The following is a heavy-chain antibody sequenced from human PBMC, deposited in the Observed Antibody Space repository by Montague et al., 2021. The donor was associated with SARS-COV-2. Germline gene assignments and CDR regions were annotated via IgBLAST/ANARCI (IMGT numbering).Heavy chain of an antibody. CDR3: ARTKDDYYDSSGPLDY. CDR2: IYKDGTT. Sequence: SLRLSCAASTFTVSSNYMSWVRQAPGKGLEWVSVIYKDGTTYYADSVKGRFTISRHNSKNTLFLQMNSLTAGDTAMYYCARTKDDYYDSSGPLDYWGQGTLVTVSS. CDR1: TFTVSSNY. V-gene: IGHV3-53*04. D-gene: IGHD3-22*01. J-gene: IGHJ4*02.